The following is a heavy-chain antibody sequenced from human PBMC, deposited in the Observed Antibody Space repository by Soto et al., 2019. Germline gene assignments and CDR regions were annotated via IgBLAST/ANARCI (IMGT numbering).Heavy chain of an antibody. CDR1: GGSVSSGHYY. V-gene: IGHV4-61*01. Sequence: SETLSLTCTVSGGSVSSGHYYWNWIRQSSGKGLEWIGYIYYSGSTNYNPSLKSRVTLSVDTSKNQFFLKLSSVTAADTAVYYCARADYYGSGRTNWFEPWGQGTLVTVS. CDR3: ARADYYGSGRTNWFEP. J-gene: IGHJ5*02. CDR2: IYYSGST. D-gene: IGHD3-10*01.